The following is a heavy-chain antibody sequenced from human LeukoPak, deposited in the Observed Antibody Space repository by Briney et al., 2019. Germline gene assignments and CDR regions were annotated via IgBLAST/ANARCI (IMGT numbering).Heavy chain of an antibody. CDR3: ARASNYGGKFDY. D-gene: IGHD4-11*01. V-gene: IGHV4-38-2*02. CDR2: VYHSGTT. CDR1: NYSISRTYH. J-gene: IGHJ4*02. Sequence: PSETLSLTCTVSNYSISRTYHWGWIRQPPGKGLEWIGTVYHSGTTYYSPSLKSRVTISIHPSKNQFSLRLSSVTTADTAVYYCARASNYGGKFDYWGQGTLVTVSS.